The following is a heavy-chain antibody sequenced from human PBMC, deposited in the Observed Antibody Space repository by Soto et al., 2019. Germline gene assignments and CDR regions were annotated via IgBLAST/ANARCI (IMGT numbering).Heavy chain of an antibody. CDR3: ARAGGTTVTGLWHFDS. D-gene: IGHD4-17*01. Sequence: GGSLRLSCEASGFTFNTYSMHWVRQPPGKGLEWLAAIWYDGTQKYYADSVKGRFIISRDNSKKTLYLEMNSLRAEDTAVYYCARAGGTTVTGLWHFDSWGQGT. J-gene: IGHJ4*02. CDR1: GFTFNTYS. V-gene: IGHV3-33*01. CDR2: IWYDGTQK.